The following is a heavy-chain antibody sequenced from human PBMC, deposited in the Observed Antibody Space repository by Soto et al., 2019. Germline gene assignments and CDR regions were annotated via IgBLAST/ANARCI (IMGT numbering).Heavy chain of an antibody. D-gene: IGHD3-10*01. J-gene: IGHJ4*02. Sequence: EVRLLESGGGLVQPGGSLRLSCAASGFTFSVYAMSWVRQAPGKGLEWVSGISGSGDSTHYADSVKGRFTVSRDNSKSILYLQTNSRRAEATAIYYCAKALYGGFTYWGQGTLVTVSS. CDR3: AKALYGGFTY. V-gene: IGHV3-23*01. CDR2: ISGSGDST. CDR1: GFTFSVYA.